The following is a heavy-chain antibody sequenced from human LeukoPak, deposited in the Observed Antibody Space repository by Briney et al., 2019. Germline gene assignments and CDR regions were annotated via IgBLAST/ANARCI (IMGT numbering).Heavy chain of an antibody. CDR2: ISWNSGSI. V-gene: IGHV3-9*01. D-gene: IGHD4-17*01. Sequence: GGSLRLSCAAAGFTFDDYAMHWDRQAPGKGLEWVSGISWNSGSIGYADSVKGRFTISRDNAKNSLYLQMNGLKAEDTDLYYCAKDIRSSTVTQYGMDVWGQGTTVTVSS. CDR1: GFTFDDYA. CDR3: AKDIRSSTVTQYGMDV. J-gene: IGHJ6*02.